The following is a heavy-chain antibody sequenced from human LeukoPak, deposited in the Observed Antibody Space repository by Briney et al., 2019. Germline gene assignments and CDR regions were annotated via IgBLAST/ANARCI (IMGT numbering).Heavy chain of an antibody. CDR2: IYYSGSA. Sequence: PGGSLRLSCAASGFTVSSNYMSWVRQAPGKGLEWTGSIYYSGSAYYNSSLKSRVTISVDTSKNQFSLKLSSVTAADTAVYYCASHTNGNYRYYFDYWGQGTLVTVSS. J-gene: IGHJ4*02. V-gene: IGHV4-59*05. D-gene: IGHD5-24*01. CDR3: ASHTNGNYRYYFDY. CDR1: GFTVSSNY.